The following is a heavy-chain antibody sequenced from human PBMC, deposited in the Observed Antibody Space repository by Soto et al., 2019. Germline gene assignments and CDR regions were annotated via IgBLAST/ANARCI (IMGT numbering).Heavy chain of an antibody. CDR1: GGTFSSYP. D-gene: IGHD6-19*01. CDR3: AGGIAVAGTLGYYYGMDV. V-gene: IGHV1-69*05. J-gene: IGHJ6*02. CDR2: IIPLFGTP. Sequence: SVKVSCKASGGTFSSYPISWVRQAPGQGLEWMGGIIPLFGTPNYAQKLQGRVTMTTDTSTSTAYMELRSLRSDDTAVYYCAGGIAVAGTLGYYYGMDVWGQGTTVTVSS.